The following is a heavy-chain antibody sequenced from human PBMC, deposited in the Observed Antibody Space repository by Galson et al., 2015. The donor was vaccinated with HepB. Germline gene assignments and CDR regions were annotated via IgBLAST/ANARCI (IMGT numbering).Heavy chain of an antibody. J-gene: IGHJ4*02. CDR2: FDPKDGKI. V-gene: IGHV1-24*01. CDR3: STLPTCFNTTCSRRGFES. Sequence: SVKVSCKVSGYTLIELSIHWVRQAAGKGPEWMGGFDPKDGKIIYAQRFRDRITLTEEPSTVTAYMELSSLRSEDTAVYYCSTLPTCFNTTCSRRGFESWGQGALVTVSS. D-gene: IGHD2-2*01. CDR1: GYTLIELS.